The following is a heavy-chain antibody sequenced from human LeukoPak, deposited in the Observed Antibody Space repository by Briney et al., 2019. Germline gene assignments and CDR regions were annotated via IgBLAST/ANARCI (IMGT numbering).Heavy chain of an antibody. CDR1: GFTFSNYA. Sequence: PGQSLRLSCAASGFTFSNYAMHWVRQAPGKGLEWVAFISFDGSNKYYADSVKGRFTISRDNSKNTLYLQMNSLRAEDTAVYFCASDAAQQLPSNLFYGMDVWGQGTTPTVSS. J-gene: IGHJ6*02. CDR2: ISFDGSNK. CDR3: ASDAAQQLPSNLFYGMDV. V-gene: IGHV3-30-3*01. D-gene: IGHD6-13*01.